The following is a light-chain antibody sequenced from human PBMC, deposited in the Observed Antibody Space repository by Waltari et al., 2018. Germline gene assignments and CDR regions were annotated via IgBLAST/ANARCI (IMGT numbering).Light chain of an antibody. CDR3: CSYAGSYTWV. CDR2: DVA. CDR1: SGDVGATNY. J-gene: IGLJ3*02. Sequence: QSALTQPRSVSGSPGQSVTISCAGTSGDVGATNYVSWYQHHPGKAPKVVIYDVARRPSGVPDRFTGSRSGNTASLTISGLQADDEADYYCCSYAGSYTWVFGGGTRLTVL. V-gene: IGLV2-11*01.